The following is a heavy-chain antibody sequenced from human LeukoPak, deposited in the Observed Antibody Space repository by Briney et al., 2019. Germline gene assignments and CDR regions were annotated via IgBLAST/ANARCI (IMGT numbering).Heavy chain of an antibody. V-gene: IGHV3-21*04. CDR1: GFTFSSYS. D-gene: IGHD3-10*01. CDR2: ISSSSSYI. CDR3: AKDDGWLHYYH. Sequence: GGSLRLSCAASGFTFSSYSMNWVRQAPGKGLEWVSSISSSSSYIYYADSVKGCFTISRDNSKDTVYLQMHSLRAEDTATYYCAKDDGWLHYYHWGQGTLVTVSS. J-gene: IGHJ4*02.